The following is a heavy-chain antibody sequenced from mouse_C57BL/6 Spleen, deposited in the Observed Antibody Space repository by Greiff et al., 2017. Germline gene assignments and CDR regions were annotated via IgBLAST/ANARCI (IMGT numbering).Heavy chain of an antibody. Sequence: VQLQQSGPELVKPGASVKMSCKASGYTFTDYNMHWVKQSHGKSLEWIGYINPNNGGTSYNQKFKGKATLTVNKSSSTAYMELRSLTSEDSAVYYCASGGDYGSSPYWGQGTTLTVSS. CDR3: ASGGDYGSSPY. CDR2: INPNNGGT. CDR1: GYTFTDYN. J-gene: IGHJ2*01. D-gene: IGHD1-1*01. V-gene: IGHV1-22*01.